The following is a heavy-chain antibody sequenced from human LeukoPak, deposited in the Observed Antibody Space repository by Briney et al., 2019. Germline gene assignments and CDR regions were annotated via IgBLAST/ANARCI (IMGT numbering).Heavy chain of an antibody. D-gene: IGHD3-10*01. V-gene: IGHV4-39*07. J-gene: IGHJ6*03. CDR3: ASLYYYGSGSYFWSPYYYYMDV. CDR1: GGSIRRNDYY. Sequence: SETLSLTCTVSGGSIRRNDYYWGWIRQPPGKGLEWIGSIHYSGIADYNPSLKSRVTISVDTSKNQFSLKLSSVTAADTAVYYCASLYYYGSGSYFWSPYYYYMDVRGKGTTVTISS. CDR2: IHYSGIA.